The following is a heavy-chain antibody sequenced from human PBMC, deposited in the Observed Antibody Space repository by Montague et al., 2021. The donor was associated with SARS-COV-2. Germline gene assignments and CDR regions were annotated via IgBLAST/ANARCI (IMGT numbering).Heavy chain of an antibody. D-gene: IGHD3-9*01. J-gene: IGHJ3*02. CDR1: GFTLSSYE. Sequence: SLRLSCAASGFTLSSYEMNWVRQAPGKGLEWVSYISSSGSTIYYADSVKGRFTISRDNAKNSLYLQMNSLRAEDTAVYYCARDRGLRYFDSDAFDIWGQGTMVTVSS. V-gene: IGHV3-48*03. CDR2: ISSSGSTI. CDR3: ARDRGLRYFDSDAFDI.